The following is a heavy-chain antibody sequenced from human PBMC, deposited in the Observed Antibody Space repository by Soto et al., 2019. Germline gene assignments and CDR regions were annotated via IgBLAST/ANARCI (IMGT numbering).Heavy chain of an antibody. Sequence: PGWSLRLSCEASGFPFSRYSLNWVRQAPGKGLEWVSSISSGGNDISYAESVEGRFFTSRDNVNNVLYLDINNLRPEDTAVYYCARMAYWGEGTLVTVSS. CDR1: GFPFSRYS. CDR3: ARMAY. V-gene: IGHV3-21*06. J-gene: IGHJ4*02. CDR2: ISSGGNDI.